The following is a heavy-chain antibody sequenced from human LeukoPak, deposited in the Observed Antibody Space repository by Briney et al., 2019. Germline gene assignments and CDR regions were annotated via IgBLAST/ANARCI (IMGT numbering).Heavy chain of an antibody. Sequence: SETLSLTCTVFGDSISTFYWSWIRQPAGKGLEWIGHIYTSGSTNYNPSLKSPVTISIDTSKNQFSLKLSSVTAADTAVYYCARVYYSNSYDYWYFDLWGRGTLVTVSS. D-gene: IGHD6-13*01. V-gene: IGHV4-4*07. CDR1: GDSISTFY. J-gene: IGHJ2*01. CDR2: IYTSGST. CDR3: ARVYYSNSYDYWYFDL.